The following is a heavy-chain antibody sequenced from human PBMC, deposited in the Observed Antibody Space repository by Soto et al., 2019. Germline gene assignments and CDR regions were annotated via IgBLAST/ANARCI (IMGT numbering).Heavy chain of an antibody. D-gene: IGHD5-12*01. V-gene: IGHV4-34*01. CDR1: GGSLSGYY. J-gene: IGHJ4*02. CDR2: VKDGGHT. Sequence: QVQLQQWGAGLLKPSETLSLNCAVTGGSLSGYYWSWIRQPPGKGLEWIGEVKDGGHTNYSPSLRGRVTISADTSNNQCSHWLNSVTAADTGVYYCARGQEGVVATHWDQGSLVTVSS. CDR3: ARGQEGVVATH.